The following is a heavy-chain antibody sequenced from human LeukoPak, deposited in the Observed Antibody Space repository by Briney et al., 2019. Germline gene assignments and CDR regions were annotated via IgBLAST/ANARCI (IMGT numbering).Heavy chain of an antibody. J-gene: IGHJ4*02. CDR2: IRQDGSEK. CDR1: DFAFSNFW. V-gene: IGHV3-7*01. D-gene: IGHD5-24*01. CDR3: ARERDAYAGFDY. Sequence: GGSLRLSCEVSDFAFSNFWMTWVRQAPGKGLEWVANIRQDGSEKYYVDSVKGRFTISRDNAKNSLYLQMNSLRAEDTAVYYCARERDAYAGFDYWGQGTLVTVSS.